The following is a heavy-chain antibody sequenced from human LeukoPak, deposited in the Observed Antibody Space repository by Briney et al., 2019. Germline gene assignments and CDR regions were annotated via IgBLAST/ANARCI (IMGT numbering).Heavy chain of an antibody. CDR3: ARVVLGRRWLQTSYYYGMDV. CDR1: GGTFSSYA. V-gene: IGHV1-69*13. CDR2: IIPIFGTA. Sequence: ASVKVSCKASGGTFSSYAISWVRQAPGQGLEWMGGIIPIFGTANYAQKFQGRVTITADESTSTAYLELSSLTSEDTAVYYCARVVLGRRWLQTSYYYGMDVWGQGTTVTVSS. J-gene: IGHJ6*02. D-gene: IGHD5-24*01.